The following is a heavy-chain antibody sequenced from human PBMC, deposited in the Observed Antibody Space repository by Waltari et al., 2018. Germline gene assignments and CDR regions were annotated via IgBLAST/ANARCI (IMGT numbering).Heavy chain of an antibody. Sequence: EVQLVESGGGLVKPGGSLRLSCVVSGLNFRSYSMNWVRQAPGKGLGWVSYIRDGSDSSYYADSVKGRFTISRDNAKNSLYLQMNRLRTDDTAVYYCARDFYCSDGRCTDYWGQGTLVTVSS. J-gene: IGHJ4*02. V-gene: IGHV3-21*01. CDR2: IRDGSDSS. CDR3: ARDFYCSDGRCTDY. CDR1: GLNFRSYS. D-gene: IGHD2-15*01.